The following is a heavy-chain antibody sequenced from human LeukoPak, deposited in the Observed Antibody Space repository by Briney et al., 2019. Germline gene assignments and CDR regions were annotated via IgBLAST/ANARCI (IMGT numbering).Heavy chain of an antibody. V-gene: IGHV1-18*04. CDR3: ARALLQEDY. CDR1: GDTFTSYY. D-gene: IGHD2-15*01. J-gene: IGHJ4*02. CDR2: ISAYNGNT. Sequence: ASVKVSCKASGDTFTSYYIHWVRQAPGQGLEWMGWISAYNGNTNYAQKFQGRVTMTTDTSTNTAYMELRSLRSDDTAVYYCARALLQEDYWGQGTLVTVSS.